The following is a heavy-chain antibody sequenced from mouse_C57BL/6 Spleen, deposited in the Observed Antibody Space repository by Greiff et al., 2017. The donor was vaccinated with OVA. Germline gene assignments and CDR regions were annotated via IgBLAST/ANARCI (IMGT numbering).Heavy chain of an antibody. CDR1: GYAFSSSW. CDR3: ARAYLYYFDY. Sequence: SGPELVKPGASVKISCKASGYAFSSSWMNWVKQRPGKGLEWIGRIYPGDGDTNYNGKFKGKATLTADKSSSTAYMQLSSLTSEDSAVYFCARAYLYYFDYWGQGTTLTVSS. J-gene: IGHJ2*01. V-gene: IGHV1-82*01. CDR2: IYPGDGDT.